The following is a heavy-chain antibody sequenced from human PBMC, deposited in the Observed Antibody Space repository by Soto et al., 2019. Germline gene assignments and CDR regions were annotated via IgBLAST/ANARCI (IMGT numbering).Heavy chain of an antibody. J-gene: IGHJ5*02. V-gene: IGHV3-23*01. CDR1: GFTFSDYA. D-gene: IGHD3-10*01. Sequence: PGGSLRLSCAVSGFTFSDYAMSWVRQAPGEGLEWVAVISVSGSNTYYADSVKGRFTISRDNSMNMLYLQMNSLRAEDTALYYCAKAVLIGVRLSRFDPWGQGTLVTVSS. CDR3: AKAVLIGVRLSRFDP. CDR2: ISVSGSNT.